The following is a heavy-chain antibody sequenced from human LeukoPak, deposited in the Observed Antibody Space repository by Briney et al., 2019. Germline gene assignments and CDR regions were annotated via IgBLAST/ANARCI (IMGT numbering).Heavy chain of an antibody. D-gene: IGHD3-10*01. Sequence: PGGSLRLSCAASGFTVRSNYMSWVRQAPGKGMEWVSVIYSGGSTYYVDSVKGRFTISRDNSKNTLYLQMNSLRAEDTAVYYCARDRMVRGVIGSEGFDYWGQGTLVTVSS. CDR3: ARDRMVRGVIGSEGFDY. V-gene: IGHV3-66*01. J-gene: IGHJ4*02. CDR1: GFTVRSNY. CDR2: IYSGGST.